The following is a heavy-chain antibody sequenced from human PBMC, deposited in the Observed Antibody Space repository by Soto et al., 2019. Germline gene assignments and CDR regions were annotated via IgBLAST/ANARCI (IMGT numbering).Heavy chain of an antibody. D-gene: IGHD5-12*01. CDR1: GYTFPSYD. V-gene: IGHV1-8*01. Sequence: ASVKVSCQASGYTFPSYDINWVRQATGQGLERMGWMNPNSGNTVYAQKFQGRVTMTRNTPISTAYMELNSLRYEDTAGYYCARIERVVATIWGQGTLVTVSS. J-gene: IGHJ4*02. CDR3: ARIERVVATI. CDR2: MNPNSGNT.